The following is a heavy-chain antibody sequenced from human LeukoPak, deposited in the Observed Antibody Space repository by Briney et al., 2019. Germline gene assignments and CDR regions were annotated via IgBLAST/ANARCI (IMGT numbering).Heavy chain of an antibody. CDR2: ISSSGSTI. D-gene: IGHD5/OR15-5a*01. CDR1: GFTFSGYY. J-gene: IGHJ4*02. V-gene: IGHV3-11*04. Sequence: GGSLRLSCAASGFTFSGYYMSWIRQAPGKGLEWVSYISSSGSTIYYADSLKGRFTISRDNAKNSLYLQMNSLRAEDTAVYYCARDYSIYKYYFDYWGQGTLVTVSS. CDR3: ARDYSIYKYYFDY.